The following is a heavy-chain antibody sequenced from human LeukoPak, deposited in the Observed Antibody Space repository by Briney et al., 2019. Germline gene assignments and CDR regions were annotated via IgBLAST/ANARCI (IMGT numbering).Heavy chain of an antibody. D-gene: IGHD1/OR15-1a*01. J-gene: IGHJ4*02. CDR3: AREQARYCDFDY. CDR1: GGSFSGYY. V-gene: IGHV4-34*01. Sequence: SETLSLTCAVYGGSFSGYYLSWIRQAPGKGLEWIGEIYHIGSTNYNPSLTSRVTISVDTSKNQCSLHLSSVTAADTAANYCAREQARYCDFDYWGQGTLVTVSS. CDR2: IYHIGST.